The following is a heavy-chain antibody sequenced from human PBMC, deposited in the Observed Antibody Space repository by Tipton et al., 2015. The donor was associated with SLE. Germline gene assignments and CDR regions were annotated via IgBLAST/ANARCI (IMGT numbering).Heavy chain of an antibody. V-gene: IGHV3-15*01. CDR3: TKAASLWCRCFDI. CDR2: IKSKSDGGTT. J-gene: IGHJ3*02. CDR1: TFTFRNAW. D-gene: IGHD2-8*02. Sequence: SLRLSCVVSTFTFRNAWMNWVRQAPGKGLEWVGRIKSKSDGGTTDYAAPVKGRFTISRDDSQNMLYLQMNSLKIEDTAVYYCTKAASLWCRCFDIWGQGTMVPVSS.